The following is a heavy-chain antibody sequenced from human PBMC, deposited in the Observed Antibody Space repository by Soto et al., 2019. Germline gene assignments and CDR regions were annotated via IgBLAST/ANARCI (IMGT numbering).Heavy chain of an antibody. D-gene: IGHD1-26*01. CDR1: GVFVRRDP. CDR3: AKGEGQWELPL. V-gene: IGHV1-69*13. J-gene: IGHJ4*02. Sequence: SVKVSCKASGVFVRRDPISWVRQAPVQGPEWIGGIIPVFGSPTYSEKFQGRVTITADESSRTAYLELTSLKSEDTAVYFCAKGEGQWELPLWGQGTQVTVSS. CDR2: IIPVFGSP.